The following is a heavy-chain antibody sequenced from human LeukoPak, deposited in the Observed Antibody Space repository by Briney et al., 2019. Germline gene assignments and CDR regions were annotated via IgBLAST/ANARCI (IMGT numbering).Heavy chain of an antibody. J-gene: IGHJ4*02. CDR3: AKDMIPGIAAAGTLDY. CDR2: ISWNSGSI. CDR1: GFTFDDYA. Sequence: GGSLRLSCAASGFTFDDYAMHWVRHAPGKGLEWVSGISWNSGSIGYADSVKGRFTISRDNAKNSLYLQMNSLRAEDTALYYCAKDMIPGIAAAGTLDYWGQGTLVTVSS. D-gene: IGHD6-13*01. V-gene: IGHV3-9*01.